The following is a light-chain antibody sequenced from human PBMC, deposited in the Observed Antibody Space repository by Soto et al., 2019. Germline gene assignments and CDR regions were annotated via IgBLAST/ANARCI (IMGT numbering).Light chain of an antibody. CDR2: LNSDGSH. Sequence: QLVLTQSPSASASLGASVKLTCTLSSGHSNYAIAWHQQQSEKGRRYLMKLNSDGSHSKGDGIPDRFSGSSSGAERYLTICSLQSEDEADYYSQTWGSGIVVFGGGTKVTVL. J-gene: IGLJ2*01. CDR3: QTWGSGIVV. CDR1: SGHSNYA. V-gene: IGLV4-69*01.